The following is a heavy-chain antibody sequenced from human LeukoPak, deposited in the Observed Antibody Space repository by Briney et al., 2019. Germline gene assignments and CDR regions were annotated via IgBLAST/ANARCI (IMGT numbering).Heavy chain of an antibody. CDR3: AGQGRIRPWFDP. V-gene: IGHV4-59*08. J-gene: IGHJ5*02. Sequence: SETLSLTCTVSGGSISSYYWSWIRQPPGKGLEWIGYIYYSGSTNYNPSLKSRVTISVDTSKNQFSLKLSSVTAADTAVYYCAGQGRIRPWFDPWGQGTLVTVSS. D-gene: IGHD3-3*02. CDR2: IYYSGST. CDR1: GGSISSYY.